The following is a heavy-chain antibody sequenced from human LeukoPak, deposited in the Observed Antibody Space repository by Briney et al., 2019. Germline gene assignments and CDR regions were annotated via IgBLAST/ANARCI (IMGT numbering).Heavy chain of an antibody. CDR1: GFTFSSYA. CDR3: AREPPSEMATTHYFDY. Sequence: GGSLRLSCAAAGFTFSSYAMHWVRQAPGKGLEWVAVISYDGSNKYYADSVKGRFTISRDNSKNTLYLQMNSLRAEDTAVYYCAREPPSEMATTHYFDYWGQGTLVTVSS. D-gene: IGHD5-24*01. CDR2: ISYDGSNK. V-gene: IGHV3-30-3*01. J-gene: IGHJ4*02.